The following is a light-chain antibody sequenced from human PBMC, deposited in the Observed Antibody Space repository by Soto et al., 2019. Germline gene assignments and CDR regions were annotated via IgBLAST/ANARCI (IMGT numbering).Light chain of an antibody. CDR3: CSYAGGHTSLL. CDR1: SSDVGGYNY. J-gene: IGLJ2*01. V-gene: IGLV2-11*01. Sequence: QSALTQPRSVSGSPGQSVTISCTGTSSDVGGYNYVSWYQQHPGTVPKLMIYDVSNRPSGVPDRFSGSKSGNTASLTISGLQAEDEADYYCCSYAGGHTSLLFGGGTKLIVL. CDR2: DVS.